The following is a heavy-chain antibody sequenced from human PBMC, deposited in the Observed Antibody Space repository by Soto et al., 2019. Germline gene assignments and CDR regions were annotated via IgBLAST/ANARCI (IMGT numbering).Heavy chain of an antibody. D-gene: IGHD6-13*01. Sequence: PGWSLRLACAASGFTFSSYSMNWVRQAPGKGLEWVSSISSSSSYIYYADSVKGRFTISRDNSKNTLYLQMNSLRAEDTAVYYSDRAGTIEAAAGTTSRVYSSNGMDDWGQGTTVT. J-gene: IGHJ6*02. CDR3: DRAGTIEAAAGTTSRVYSSNGMDD. CDR2: ISSSSSYI. CDR1: GFTFSSYS. V-gene: IGHV3-21*04.